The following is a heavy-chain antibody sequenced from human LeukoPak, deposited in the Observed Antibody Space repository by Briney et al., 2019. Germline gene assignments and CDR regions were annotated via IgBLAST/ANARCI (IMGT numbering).Heavy chain of an antibody. D-gene: IGHD4-23*01. CDR3: TRSSDFGGYYFYYYMDV. CDR2: LYYNGNT. Sequence: PSETLSLTCTVSGGSFSNNYNWDWIRQPPGKGLEWIGSLYYNGNTYYNPSLKSRLTISVDTSKSHFSLQLRSVTAEDTAVYFCTRSSDFGGYYFYYYMDVWGKGTMVSVSS. CDR1: GGSFSNNYN. J-gene: IGHJ6*03. V-gene: IGHV4-39*02.